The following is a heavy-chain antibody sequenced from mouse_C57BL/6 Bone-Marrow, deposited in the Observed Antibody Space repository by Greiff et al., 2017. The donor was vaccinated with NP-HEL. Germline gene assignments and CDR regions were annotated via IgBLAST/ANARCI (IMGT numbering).Heavy chain of an antibody. CDR1: GFTFNTYA. Sequence: EVQRVESGGGLVQPKGSLKLSCAASGFTFNTYAMHWVRQAPGKGLEWVARIRSKSSNYATYYADSVKDRFTISRDDSQSMLYLQMNNLKTEDTAMYYCVRDRAGTRDWYFDVWGTGTTVTVSS. V-gene: IGHV10-3*01. CDR2: IRSKSSNYAT. J-gene: IGHJ1*03. CDR3: VRDRAGTRDWYFDV. D-gene: IGHD3-1*01.